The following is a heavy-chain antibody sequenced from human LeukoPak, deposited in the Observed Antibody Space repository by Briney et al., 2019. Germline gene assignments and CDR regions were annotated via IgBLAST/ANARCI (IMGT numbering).Heavy chain of an antibody. V-gene: IGHV3-30*17. D-gene: IGHD5-18*01. Sequence: GRSLRLPCVGSGFTFSSYTIHWVRQAPGKGPQWVAVISSDGSNTYYADAVRGRFAISRDNSKNTVFLQMNSLRVEDTGVYFCVREGQLWSDLDSWGQGTLVIVSS. CDR2: ISSDGSNT. CDR1: GFTFSSYT. CDR3: VREGQLWSDLDS. J-gene: IGHJ4*02.